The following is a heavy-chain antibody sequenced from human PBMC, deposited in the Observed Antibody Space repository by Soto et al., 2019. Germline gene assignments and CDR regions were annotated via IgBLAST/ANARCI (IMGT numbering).Heavy chain of an antibody. CDR2: IIPTFGTG. V-gene: IGHV1-69*01. J-gene: IGHJ6*02. CDR1: GGTFNNYA. Sequence: QVLLVQSGPEVKKPGSSVKVSCKASGGTFNNYAINWVRQAPGKGLEWMGGIIPTFGTGNHAKKFQGRVTITADESTTTDYLELKSLRSEDTAIYYCASFDGTLVRGGRSSPYEMDVWGQGTTVIVSS. CDR3: ASFDGTLVRGGRSSPYEMDV. D-gene: IGHD3-10*01.